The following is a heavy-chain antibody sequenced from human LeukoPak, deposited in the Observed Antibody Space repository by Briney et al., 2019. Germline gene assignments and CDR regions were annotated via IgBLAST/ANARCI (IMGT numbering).Heavy chain of an antibody. D-gene: IGHD3-16*01. J-gene: IGHJ4*02. Sequence: GGSLRLSCAASGFTFSSYWMTWVRQAPGEGLEWVANIKQDGSEKYYVDSVKGRFTISRDNAKNSLYLQMNSLRAEDTAVYYCARELWGNYVDYWGQGTLVTVSS. V-gene: IGHV3-7*01. CDR3: ARELWGNYVDY. CDR2: IKQDGSEK. CDR1: GFTFSSYW.